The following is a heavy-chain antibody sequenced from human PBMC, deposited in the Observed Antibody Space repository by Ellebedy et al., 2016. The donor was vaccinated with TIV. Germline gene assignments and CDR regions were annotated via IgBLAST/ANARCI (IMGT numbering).Heavy chain of an antibody. Sequence: GGSLRLXCAASGFTFSSYAMSWVRQAPGKGLEWVSAISGSGGSTYYADSVKGRFTISRDNSKNTLYLQMNSLRAEDTAVYYCAKGAGSGYAGVWYFDLWGRGTLVTVSS. V-gene: IGHV3-23*01. CDR3: AKGAGSGYAGVWYFDL. CDR2: ISGSGGST. D-gene: IGHD3-3*01. CDR1: GFTFSSYA. J-gene: IGHJ2*01.